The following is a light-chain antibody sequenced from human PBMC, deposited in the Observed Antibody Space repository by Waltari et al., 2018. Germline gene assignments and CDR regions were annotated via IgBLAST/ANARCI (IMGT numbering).Light chain of an antibody. CDR2: AAS. CDR3: QQYYSYPR. CDR1: QGISSY. J-gene: IGKJ1*01. V-gene: IGKV1-8*01. Sequence: AIRITQSPSSLSASTGARVTITGRASQGISSYLAWYQQKPGKAPKLLIYAASTLQSGVPSRFSGSGSGTDFTLTISCLQSEDFATYYCQQYYSYPRFGQGTKVEIK.